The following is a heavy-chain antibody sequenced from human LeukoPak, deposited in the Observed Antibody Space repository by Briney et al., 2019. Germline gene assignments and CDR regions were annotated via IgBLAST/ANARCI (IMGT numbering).Heavy chain of an antibody. D-gene: IGHD1-26*01. J-gene: IGHJ4*02. Sequence: SETLSLTCAVYGGSFSGYYWSWIRQPPGKGLEWIGEINHSGSTNYNPSLKSRVTISVDTSKNQFSLKLSSVTAADTAVYYCARDQRGDSGSYPWWGQGTLVTVSS. CDR3: ARDQRGDSGSYPW. CDR1: GGSFSGYY. CDR2: INHSGST. V-gene: IGHV4-34*01.